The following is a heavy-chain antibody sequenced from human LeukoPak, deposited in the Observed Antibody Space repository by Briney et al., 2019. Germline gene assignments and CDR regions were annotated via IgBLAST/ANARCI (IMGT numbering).Heavy chain of an antibody. J-gene: IGHJ6*03. Sequence: GGSLRLSCAASGFTFSDYYMSWIRQAPGKGLEWVSYISSSGSTIYYADSVKGRFTISRDNAKNSLYLQMNSLRAEDTAVYYCARAFYGDYADYMDVWGKGTTVTVSS. D-gene: IGHD4-17*01. CDR3: ARAFYGDYADYMDV. CDR1: GFTFSDYY. CDR2: ISSSGSTI. V-gene: IGHV3-11*04.